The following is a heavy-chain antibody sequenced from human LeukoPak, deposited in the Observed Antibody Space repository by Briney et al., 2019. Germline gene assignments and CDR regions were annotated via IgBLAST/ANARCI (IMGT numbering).Heavy chain of an antibody. CDR2: IYYSGTT. Sequence: SETLSLTCTVSGGSISSYYWSWIRQPPGKGLEWIGYIYYSGTTNYNPSLKSRVTISVDTSKNQFSLKLSSVTAADAAVYYCARGVYIAAAQYGYWGQGTLVSVSS. V-gene: IGHV4-59*01. D-gene: IGHD6-13*01. CDR3: ARGVYIAAAQYGY. J-gene: IGHJ4*02. CDR1: GGSISSYY.